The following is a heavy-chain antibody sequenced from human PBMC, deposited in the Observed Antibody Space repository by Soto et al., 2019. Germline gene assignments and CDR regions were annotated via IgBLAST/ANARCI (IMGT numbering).Heavy chain of an antibody. CDR1: GGTFSSYA. Sequence: SVKVSCKASGGTFSSYAISWVRQAPGQGLEWMGGIIPIFGTANYAQKFQGRVTITADESTSTAYMELSSLRSEDTAVYYCARDGYNKRKSFDYWGQGTLVTVSS. D-gene: IGHD5-12*01. CDR2: IIPIFGTA. V-gene: IGHV1-69*13. J-gene: IGHJ4*02. CDR3: ARDGYNKRKSFDY.